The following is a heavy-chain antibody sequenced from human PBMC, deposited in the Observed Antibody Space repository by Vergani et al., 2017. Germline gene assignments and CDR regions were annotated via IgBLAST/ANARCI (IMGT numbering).Heavy chain of an antibody. Sequence: EVQLVESGGGLVKPGGSLRLSCAASGFTFSNVWMSWVRQAPGKGLEWVGRIKSKTDGGTTDYPAPVKGRFTISRDDSKNTLYLQMNSLKTEDTAVYYCTGTTYYYDSSGYYQFDYWGQGTLVTVSS. D-gene: IGHD3-22*01. CDR1: GFTFSNVW. CDR2: IKSKTDGGTT. J-gene: IGHJ4*02. CDR3: TGTTYYYDSSGYYQFDY. V-gene: IGHV3-15*01.